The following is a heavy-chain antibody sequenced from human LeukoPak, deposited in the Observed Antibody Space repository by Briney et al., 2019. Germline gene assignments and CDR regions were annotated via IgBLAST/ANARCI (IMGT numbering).Heavy chain of an antibody. D-gene: IGHD3-10*01. V-gene: IGHV3-15*01. J-gene: IGHJ4*02. CDR1: GFTFSNAW. Sequence: GGFLRLSCAASGFTFSNAWMSWVRQAPGKGLEWVGRIKSKTDGGTTDYAAPVKGRFTISRDDSKNTLYLQMNSLKTEGTAVYYCTTEFDYYGSGSYRDYWGQGTLVTVSS. CDR3: TTEFDYYGSGSYRDY. CDR2: IKSKTDGGTT.